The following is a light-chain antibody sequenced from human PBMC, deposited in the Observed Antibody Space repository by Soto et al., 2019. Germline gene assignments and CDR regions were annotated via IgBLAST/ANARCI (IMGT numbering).Light chain of an antibody. CDR1: SSDVGDYNY. J-gene: IGLJ1*01. CDR2: DVS. Sequence: QSAPTQPRSVSGSPGQSVTISCTGTSSDVGDYNYVSWYQQHPGKAPKLMIYDVSKRPSGVPDRFSGSKSGNTASLTISGLQAEDEADYYCCSYAGSYTWVFGTGTKLTVL. V-gene: IGLV2-11*01. CDR3: CSYAGSYTWV.